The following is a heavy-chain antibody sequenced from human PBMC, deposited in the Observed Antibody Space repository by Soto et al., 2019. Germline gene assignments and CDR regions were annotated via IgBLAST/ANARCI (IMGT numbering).Heavy chain of an antibody. CDR1: SGSVSNYY. Sequence: SETLSLTCKVSSGSVSNYYWSWIRQPAGKGLEWIGRIYTGGNTNYNPSLKSRVTMSVDTSKNQFSLRLTSVTAADTAVYYCARASVGPPGGGSWTMPFDSWGRGTLVTVSS. V-gene: IGHV4-4*07. J-gene: IGHJ4*02. D-gene: IGHD2-15*01. CDR3: ARASVGPPGGGSWTMPFDS. CDR2: IYTGGNT.